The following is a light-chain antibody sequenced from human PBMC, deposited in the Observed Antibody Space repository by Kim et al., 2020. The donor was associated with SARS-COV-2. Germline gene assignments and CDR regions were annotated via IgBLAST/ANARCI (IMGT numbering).Light chain of an antibody. CDR2: GAS. CDR1: ETISSDY. V-gene: IGKV3-20*01. Sequence: EIVLTQSPGTLSLSPGERATLSCRTSETISSDYVAWYRHKPGQAPRLLIYGASTRATGIPERFSGSGSGTDFTLTISRLEPEDFAVYYCQQYDRLFPHTLRQEPNLE. J-gene: IGKJ2*01. CDR3: QQYDRLFPHT.